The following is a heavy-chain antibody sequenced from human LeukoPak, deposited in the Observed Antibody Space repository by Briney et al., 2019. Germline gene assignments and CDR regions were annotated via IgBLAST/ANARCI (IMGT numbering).Heavy chain of an antibody. CDR1: GFTFSNHA. Sequence: PGGSLRLSCAASGFTFSNHAMYWVRQAPGKGLEYVSAISSNGGSTYYANSVKGRFTISRDNSKNTLYLQMGSLRAEDMAVYYCARYRCSSTSCFVDYWGQGTLVTVSS. J-gene: IGHJ4*02. D-gene: IGHD2-2*01. CDR2: ISSNGGST. V-gene: IGHV3-64*01. CDR3: ARYRCSSTSCFVDY.